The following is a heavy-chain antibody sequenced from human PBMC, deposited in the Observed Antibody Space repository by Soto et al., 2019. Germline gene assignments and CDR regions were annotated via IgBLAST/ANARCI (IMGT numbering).Heavy chain of an antibody. CDR3: ARGVGGSYYYFDY. CDR1: GGSISRYY. J-gene: IGHJ4*02. Sequence: PSETLSLTCTVSGGSISRYYWSWIRQPPGKGLEWIGYIYYSGSTNYNPSLKSRVTISVDTSKNQFSLKLSSVTAADTAVYYCARGVGGSYYYFDYWGQGTLVTVSS. V-gene: IGHV4-59*01. D-gene: IGHD1-26*01. CDR2: IYYSGST.